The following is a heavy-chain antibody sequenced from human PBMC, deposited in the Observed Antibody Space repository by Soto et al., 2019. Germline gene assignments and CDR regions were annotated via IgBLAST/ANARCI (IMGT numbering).Heavy chain of an antibody. V-gene: IGHV3-23*01. CDR2: LIGGHYGT. D-gene: IGHD3-10*01. CDR1: GFTLQNYA. J-gene: IGHJ5*02. CDR3: AKGKSTGDIDWFDP. Sequence: GGSLRLSCTASGFTLQNYAMAWVRQAPGKGLEWVSTLIGGHYGTAYSYSVKGRFTVSRDNSKNCLYLQTNSLGVEDTAMYFCAKGKSTGDIDWFDPWGQGSLVPVSS.